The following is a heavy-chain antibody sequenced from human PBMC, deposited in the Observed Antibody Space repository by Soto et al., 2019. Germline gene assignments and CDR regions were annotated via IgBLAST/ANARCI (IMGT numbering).Heavy chain of an antibody. V-gene: IGHV3-23*01. CDR2: ISGSGGTT. D-gene: IGHD1-7*01. CDR1: GFTFRSYA. J-gene: IGHJ4*02. Sequence: GGSLRLSCAVSGFTFRSYAMTWVRQAPGKGLEWVSSISGSGGTTYYADSVKGRFTISRDSSKNTLYLQMNSLRTEDTAVYYCAKAHSFVELTPFDYWGQGSLVTVSS. CDR3: AKAHSFVELTPFDY.